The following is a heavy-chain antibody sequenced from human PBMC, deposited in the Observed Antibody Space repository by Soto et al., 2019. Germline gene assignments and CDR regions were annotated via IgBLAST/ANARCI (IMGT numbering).Heavy chain of an antibody. J-gene: IGHJ5*02. V-gene: IGHV1-8*01. CDR1: VCTFSRDI. CDR2: IIPHLGNT. Sequence: ASVKVSCKTSVCTFSRDIITWLRQNPGQGLEWMGRIIPHLGNTGYAQKFQGRVTMTRNTSISTAYMELSSLRSEDTAVYYCARNTGATITWFDPWGQGTQVTVSS. CDR3: ARNTGATITWFDP. D-gene: IGHD1-26*01.